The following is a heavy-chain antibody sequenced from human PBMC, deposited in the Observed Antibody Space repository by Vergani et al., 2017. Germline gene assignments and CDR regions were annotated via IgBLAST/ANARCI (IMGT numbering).Heavy chain of an antibody. CDR3: ARDLRRGYSCYEGYYYYGMDV. V-gene: IGHV1-69*13. CDR1: GGTFSSYA. CDR2: IIPIFGTA. J-gene: IGHJ6*02. Sequence: QVQLVQSGAEVKKPGSSVKVSCKASGGTFSSYAISWVRQAPGQGLEWMGRIIPIFGTANYAQKFQGRVTITADESTSTAYMELSSLRSEDTAGYYCARDLRRGYSCYEGYYYYGMDVWGQGTTVTVSS. D-gene: IGHD5-12*01.